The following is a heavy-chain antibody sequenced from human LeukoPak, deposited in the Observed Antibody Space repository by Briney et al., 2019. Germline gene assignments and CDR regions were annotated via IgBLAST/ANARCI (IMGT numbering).Heavy chain of an antibody. J-gene: IGHJ6*02. D-gene: IGHD7-27*01. CDR2: IIPILGIA. CDR3: QLGISLRYYYGMDV. V-gene: IGHV1-69*04. Sequence: SVKVSCKASGGTFSSYAISWVRQAPGHGLEWMGRIIPILGIANYAQKFQGRVTITADKSTSTAYMELSSLRSEDTAVYYCQLGISLRYYYGMDVWGQGTTVTVSS. CDR1: GGTFSSYA.